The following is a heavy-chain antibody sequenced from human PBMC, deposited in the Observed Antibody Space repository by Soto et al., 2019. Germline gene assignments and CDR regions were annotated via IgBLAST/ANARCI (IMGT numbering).Heavy chain of an antibody. Sequence: GGSLTLSCAASGFIFDNYWMHWVRQAPGEGLVWFARINGDGSTTTYVGSAKGRFTISRDNAKNTVFLQMNSLRVEDTAVYYCGRGSGPRGRPYWGQGILVTVSS. V-gene: IGHV3-74*01. CDR3: GRGSGPRGRPY. CDR2: INGDGSTT. J-gene: IGHJ4*02. CDR1: GFIFDNYW. D-gene: IGHD1-26*01.